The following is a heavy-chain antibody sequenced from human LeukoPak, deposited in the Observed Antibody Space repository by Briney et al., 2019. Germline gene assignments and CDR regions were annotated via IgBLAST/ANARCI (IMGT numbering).Heavy chain of an antibody. J-gene: IGHJ4*02. D-gene: IGHD6-13*01. V-gene: IGHV1-69*06. CDR3: ARGRRYSGSWYPDY. CDR2: IIPIFGTA. CDR1: GGTFSSYA. Sequence: AASVKVSCKASGGTFSSYAISWVRQAPGQGLEWMGGIIPIFGTANYAQKFQGRVTITADKSTSTAYMELSSLRSEDTAVYYCARGRRYSGSWYPDYWGQGTLVTVSS.